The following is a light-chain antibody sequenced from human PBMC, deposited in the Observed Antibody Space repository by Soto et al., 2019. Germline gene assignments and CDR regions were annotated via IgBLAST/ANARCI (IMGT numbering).Light chain of an antibody. CDR2: EVS. J-gene: IGLJ1*01. CDR3: SSYAGSNNFV. V-gene: IGLV2-8*01. CDR1: SSDVGGYNY. Sequence: QSGLTQPPSASGSPGRSVTISCTGTSSDVGGYNYVSWYQQHPGKAPKLMIYEVSERPSGVPDRFSGSKSSNTASLTVSGLQAEDEADYYCSSYAGSNNFVFGTGTKVTVL.